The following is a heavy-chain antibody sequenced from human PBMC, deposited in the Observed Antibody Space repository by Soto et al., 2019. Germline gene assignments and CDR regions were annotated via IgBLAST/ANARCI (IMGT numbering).Heavy chain of an antibody. CDR3: ARLNYGDLFDY. J-gene: IGHJ4*02. D-gene: IGHD4-17*01. CDR2: ISSRSSTI. CDR1: GFTFSDYY. Sequence: QVQLVESGGGLVKPGGSLRLSCAASGFTFSDYYMSWIRQAPGKGLEWVSYISSRSSTIYYADSVKGRFTISRDNTKNSLYVQMNSLRAEDAAVYYCARLNYGDLFDYWGQGTPVTVSS. V-gene: IGHV3-11*01.